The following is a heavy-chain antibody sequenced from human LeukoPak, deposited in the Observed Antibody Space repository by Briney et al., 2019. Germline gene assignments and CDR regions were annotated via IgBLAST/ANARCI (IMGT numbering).Heavy chain of an antibody. CDR2: IYYSGST. J-gene: IGHJ6*03. CDR3: ARTSSGWTHYYYYMDV. CDR1: GGSISSSSYY. Sequence: PSETLSLTCTVSGGSISSSSYYWGWIRQPPGKGLEWIGSIYYSGSTYYNPSLKSRVTISVDTSKNQFSLKLSSVTAADTAVYYCARTSSGWTHYYYYMDVWGKGTTVTVSS. V-gene: IGHV4-39*07. D-gene: IGHD6-19*01.